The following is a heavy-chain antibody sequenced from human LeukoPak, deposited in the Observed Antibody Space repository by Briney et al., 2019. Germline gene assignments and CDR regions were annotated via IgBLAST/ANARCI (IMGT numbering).Heavy chain of an antibody. Sequence: PSETLSLTCTVSGGSISSYYWSWIRQPAGKGLEWIGRIYTSGSTNYNPSLKSRVTISVDTSKNQFSLKLSSVTAADTAVYYCARQAYYDILTGYTPLVNWGQGTLVTVSS. CDR3: ARQAYYDILTGYTPLVN. J-gene: IGHJ4*02. CDR1: GGSISSYY. D-gene: IGHD3-9*01. CDR2: IYTSGST. V-gene: IGHV4-4*07.